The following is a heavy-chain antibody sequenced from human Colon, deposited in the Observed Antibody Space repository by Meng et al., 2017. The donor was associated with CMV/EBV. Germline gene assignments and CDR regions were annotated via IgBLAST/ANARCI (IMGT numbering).Heavy chain of an antibody. CDR3: ARDSAGSFDF. J-gene: IGHJ4*02. V-gene: IGHV3-21*01. CDR2: ISSSTTYI. CDR1: GFTFTTYS. D-gene: IGHD6-13*01. Sequence: GESLKISCAASGFTFTTYSINWVRQAPGKGLEWVSSISSSTTYIYYADSVKGRFTISRDNAKNSLYLQMKSLRAEDTAVYYCARDSAGSFDFWGQGTLVTVS.